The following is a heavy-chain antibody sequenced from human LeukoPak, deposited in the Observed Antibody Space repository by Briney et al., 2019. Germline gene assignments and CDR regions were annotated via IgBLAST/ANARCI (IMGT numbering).Heavy chain of an antibody. CDR1: GGSISNYY. J-gene: IGHJ4*02. Sequence: ASETLSLTCTVSGGSISNYYWSWIRQPPGKGLEWIGYIYYSGSTNYNPSLKSRVTISVDTSKNQFSLKLCSVTAADTAVYYCAREKSGKWVDHWGQGTLVTVSS. V-gene: IGHV4-59*01. CDR3: AREKSGKWVDH. D-gene: IGHD1-26*01. CDR2: IYYSGST.